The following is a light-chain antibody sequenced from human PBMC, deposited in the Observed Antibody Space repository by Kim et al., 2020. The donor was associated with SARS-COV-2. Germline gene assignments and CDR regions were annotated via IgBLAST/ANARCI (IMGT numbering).Light chain of an antibody. Sequence: ERTTINCKSSQSVFKSSDNMHYLAWYQQKPGQPPKLLISWASTRKSGVPDRFSGSGSGTDFTLTISSLQAEDVAVYHCQQYYSSPTFGQGTKLEI. J-gene: IGKJ2*01. CDR3: QQYYSSPT. CDR2: WAS. CDR1: QSVFKSSDNMHY. V-gene: IGKV4-1*01.